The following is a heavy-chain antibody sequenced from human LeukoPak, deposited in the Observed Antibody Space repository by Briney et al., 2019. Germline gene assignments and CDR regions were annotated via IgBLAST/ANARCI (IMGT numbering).Heavy chain of an antibody. CDR1: GFTFSSYA. Sequence: GGSLRLSCAASGFTFSSYAMHWVRQAPGKGLEYVSAISSNGGSTCYANSVKGRFTISRDNSKNTLYLQMGSLRAEDMAVYYCARDVSVNYYYMDVWGKGTTVTVSS. V-gene: IGHV3-64*01. J-gene: IGHJ6*03. CDR2: ISSNGGST. D-gene: IGHD6-25*01. CDR3: ARDVSVNYYYMDV.